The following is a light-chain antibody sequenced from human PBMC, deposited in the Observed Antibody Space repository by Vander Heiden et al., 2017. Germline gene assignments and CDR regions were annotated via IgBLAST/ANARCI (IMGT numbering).Light chain of an antibody. Sequence: EIVLTQSPGTLSLSPGERATLSCRASQSVSSSYLAWYQQNPGQAPRLLIYGASSRATGIPDMFSGSWSGTDFTLTISRLEPEDFAVYYCQQYGSSLLFGQGTKLEIK. CDR3: QQYGSSLL. CDR1: QSVSSSY. CDR2: GAS. J-gene: IGKJ2*01. V-gene: IGKV3-20*01.